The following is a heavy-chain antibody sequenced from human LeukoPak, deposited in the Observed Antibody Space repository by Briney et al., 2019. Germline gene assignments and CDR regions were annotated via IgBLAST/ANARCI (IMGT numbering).Heavy chain of an antibody. CDR1: GFTFSSYS. Sequence: GGSLRLSCAASGFTFSSYSMNWVRQAPGKGLEWVSYISRSSSAIYYADSVKGRFTISRDDGKNSLYLQMNSLRAEDTAVYYCASDRYYYGSGSYYSGAFDNWGQGTLVTVSS. D-gene: IGHD3-10*01. V-gene: IGHV3-48*01. CDR3: ASDRYYYGSGSYYSGAFDN. J-gene: IGHJ4*02. CDR2: ISRSSSAI.